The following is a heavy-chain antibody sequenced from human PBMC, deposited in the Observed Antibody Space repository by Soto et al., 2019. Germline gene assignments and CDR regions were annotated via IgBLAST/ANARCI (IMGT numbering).Heavy chain of an antibody. Sequence: ASVKVSCKASGYTFTSYGINWVRQATGQGLEWLGWMNPNSGNTGYAQKFQGRVTMTRNTSITTAYMELSSLRSDDAAVYYCTRGGLFGSGSYHIDYWGQGTLVTVSS. D-gene: IGHD3-10*01. J-gene: IGHJ4*02. CDR3: TRGGLFGSGSYHIDY. V-gene: IGHV1-8*02. CDR2: MNPNSGNT. CDR1: GYTFTSYG.